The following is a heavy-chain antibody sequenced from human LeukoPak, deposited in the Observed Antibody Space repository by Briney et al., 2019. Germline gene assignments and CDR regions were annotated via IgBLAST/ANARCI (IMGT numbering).Heavy chain of an antibody. D-gene: IGHD1-1*01. Sequence: GGSLRLSCAASGFTFGNSWMHWVRQVPGKGLLWVSRISSDGSSSIYADSVKGRFTISRDNAKNTLYLQMNSLRAEDTAVYYCARMATAFDYWGQGTLVTVSS. CDR3: ARMATAFDY. J-gene: IGHJ4*02. V-gene: IGHV3-74*01. CDR2: ISSDGSSS. CDR1: GFTFGNSW.